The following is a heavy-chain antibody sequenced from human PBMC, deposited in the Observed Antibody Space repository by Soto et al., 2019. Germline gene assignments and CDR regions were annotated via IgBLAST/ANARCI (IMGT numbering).Heavy chain of an antibody. CDR3: ARPNYDFWSGYYTQERTWFDP. J-gene: IGHJ5*02. CDR2: ISAYNGNT. Sequence: ASVKVSCKASGYTFPSYGISWVRQAPGQGLEWMGWISAYNGNTNYAQKLQGRVTMTTDTSTSTAYMELRSLRSDDTAVYYCARPNYDFWSGYYTQERTWFDPWGQGTLVTVSS. D-gene: IGHD3-3*01. CDR1: GYTFPSYG. V-gene: IGHV1-18*01.